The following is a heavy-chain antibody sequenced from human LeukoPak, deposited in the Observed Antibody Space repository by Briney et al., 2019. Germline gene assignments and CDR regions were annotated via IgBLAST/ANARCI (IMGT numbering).Heavy chain of an antibody. Sequence: GGSLRLSCAASGFTFSSFGMSWVRQAPGKGLEWVSAISGCGDSTYYADSVKGRFTISRDNSNNTLFLQMNSLRAEDTAVYYCAKVGYFYGSGSYYLGWFDPWGQGTLVTVSS. CDR3: AKVGYFYGSGSYYLGWFDP. CDR2: ISGCGDST. CDR1: GFTFSSFG. J-gene: IGHJ5*02. D-gene: IGHD3-10*01. V-gene: IGHV3-23*01.